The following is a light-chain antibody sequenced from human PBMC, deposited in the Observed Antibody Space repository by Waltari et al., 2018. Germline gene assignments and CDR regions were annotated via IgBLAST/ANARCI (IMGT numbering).Light chain of an antibody. CDR1: QSVSSN. CDR3: QQYGYSPRT. V-gene: IGKV3-15*01. Sequence: EIVMTQSPATLSVSPGERATLSCRASQSVSSNLAWYQQKPGQAPRLLIYGASTRATGIPARFSGSGSGTEFTLTISRLEPEDFAVYCCQQYGYSPRTFGQGTRVEIK. CDR2: GAS. J-gene: IGKJ1*01.